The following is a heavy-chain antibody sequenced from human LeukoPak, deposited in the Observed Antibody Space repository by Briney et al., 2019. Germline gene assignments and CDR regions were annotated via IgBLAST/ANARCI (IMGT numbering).Heavy chain of an antibody. CDR2: IYTSGST. CDR3: ARGVFYYYYYMDV. J-gene: IGHJ6*03. CDR1: GGSISSGSYY. V-gene: IGHV4-61*02. Sequence: PSETLSLTCTVSGGSISSGSYYWSWIRQPAGKGLEWIGRIYTSGSTNYNPSLKSRVTISVDTSKNQFSLKLSSVTAADTAVYYCARGVFYYYYYMDVWGKGTTVTVSS.